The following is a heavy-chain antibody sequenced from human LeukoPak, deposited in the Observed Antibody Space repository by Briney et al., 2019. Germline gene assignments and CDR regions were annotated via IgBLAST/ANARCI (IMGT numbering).Heavy chain of an antibody. CDR3: ARVLDYGDYDYLDWFDP. D-gene: IGHD4-17*01. V-gene: IGHV1-2*02. CDR2: INPNSGGT. J-gene: IGHJ5*02. CDR1: GYAFTGYY. Sequence: ASVKVSCKASGYAFTGYYMHWVRQAPGQGLEWMGWINPNSGGTNYAQKFQGRVTMTRDTSISTAYMELSRLRSDDTAVYYCARVLDYGDYDYLDWFDPWGQGTLVTVSS.